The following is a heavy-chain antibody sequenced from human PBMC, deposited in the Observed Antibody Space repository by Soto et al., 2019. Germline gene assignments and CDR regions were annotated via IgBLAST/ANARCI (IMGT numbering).Heavy chain of an antibody. CDR1: GRTFSSYA. J-gene: IGHJ6*02. CDR3: ARGGYSSSWEYYYGMDV. CDR2: IIPIFGTA. Sequence: SVKVSCKASGRTFSSYAISWVRQAPGQGLEWMGGIIPIFGTANYAQKFQGRVTITADESTSTAYMELSSLRSEDTAVYYCARGGYSSSWEYYYGMDVWGQGTTVTV. V-gene: IGHV1-69*13. D-gene: IGHD6-13*01.